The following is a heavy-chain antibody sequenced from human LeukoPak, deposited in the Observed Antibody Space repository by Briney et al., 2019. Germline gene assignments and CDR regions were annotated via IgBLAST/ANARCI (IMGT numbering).Heavy chain of an antibody. J-gene: IGHJ4*02. CDR3: ARDGGLQSHFDF. CDR1: GDSFTDYY. D-gene: IGHD3-16*01. CDR2: IYYNENS. Sequence: SETLSLTCNVIGDSFTDYYWTWIRQPPGKGLEWIGYIYYNENSNYSPSLKGRVTLSVDTSRNQFSLHLASVTAADTAMYYCARDGGLQSHFDFWGQGILVT. V-gene: IGHV4-59*01.